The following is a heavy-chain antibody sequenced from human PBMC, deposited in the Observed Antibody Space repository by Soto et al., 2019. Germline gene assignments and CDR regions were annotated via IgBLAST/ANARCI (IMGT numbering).Heavy chain of an antibody. CDR3: AKQDIVLMVYAANDAFDI. CDR2: ISGSGGST. Sequence: PGGSLRLSCAASGFTFSSYAISWVRQAPGKGLEWVSAISGSGGSTYYADSVKGRFTISRDNSKNTLYLQMNSLRAEDTAVYYCAKQDIVLMVYAANDAFDIWGQGTMVTVSS. V-gene: IGHV3-23*01. CDR1: GFTFSSYA. J-gene: IGHJ3*02. D-gene: IGHD2-8*01.